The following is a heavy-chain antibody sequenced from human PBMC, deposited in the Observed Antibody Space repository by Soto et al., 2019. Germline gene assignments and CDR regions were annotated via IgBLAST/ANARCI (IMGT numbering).Heavy chain of an antibody. Sequence: EAQLVESGGGLVQPGGSLRLSCAASGFTFSSFWMNWVRQTPGKGLEWVAHIKPDGSEKYFVDSVRGRFTNSRDNTKNSVYMQMTSLRAEDTAVYYCARVDMVRANDAYDIWGQGTMVNVSS. D-gene: IGHD3-10*01. V-gene: IGHV3-7*01. CDR3: ARVDMVRANDAYDI. CDR2: IKPDGSEK. J-gene: IGHJ3*02. CDR1: GFTFSSFW.